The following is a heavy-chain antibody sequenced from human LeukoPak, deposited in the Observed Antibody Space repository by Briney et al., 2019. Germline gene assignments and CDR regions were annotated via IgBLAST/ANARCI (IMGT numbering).Heavy chain of an antibody. V-gene: IGHV1-18*01. Sequence: GASVKVSCKASGYTFTSYGISWVRQAPGQGLEWMGWISAYNGNTNYAQKLQGRVTMTTDTSTSTAYMELRSLRSDDTAVYYCARIPQSGSHYNWFDPWGQGTLVTVSS. CDR1: GYTFTSYG. CDR3: ARIPQSGSHYNWFDP. CDR2: ISAYNGNT. D-gene: IGHD1-26*01. J-gene: IGHJ5*02.